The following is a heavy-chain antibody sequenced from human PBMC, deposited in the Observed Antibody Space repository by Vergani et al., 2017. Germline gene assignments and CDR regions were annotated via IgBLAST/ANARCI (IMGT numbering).Heavy chain of an antibody. V-gene: IGHV4-4*07. CDR2: VYTSGTT. Sequence: QVQLQESGPGLVKPSETLSLTCNVSGGSLSNHYWSWIRQSAGKRLEWIGRVYTSGTTHYTPSLKSRVTMSLDTSKNHFSLNLTSVTAADTAVYYCARGIRGHWYFGLWGRGTLVTVSS. CDR1: GGSLSNHY. D-gene: IGHD6-25*01. CDR3: ARGIRGHWYFGL. J-gene: IGHJ2*01.